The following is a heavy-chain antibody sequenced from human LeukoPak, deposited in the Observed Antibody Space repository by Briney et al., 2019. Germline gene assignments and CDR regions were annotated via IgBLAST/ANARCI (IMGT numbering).Heavy chain of an antibody. CDR3: ARAPGYSSIFYFDY. J-gene: IGHJ4*02. D-gene: IGHD6-13*01. CDR2: INHSGST. V-gene: IGHV4-34*01. Sequence: SETLSLTCAVYGGSFSGYYWGWIRQPPGKGLEWIGEINHSGSTNYNPSLKSRVTISVDTSKNQFSLKLSSVTAADTAVYYCARAPGYSSIFYFDYWGQGTLVTVSS. CDR1: GGSFSGYY.